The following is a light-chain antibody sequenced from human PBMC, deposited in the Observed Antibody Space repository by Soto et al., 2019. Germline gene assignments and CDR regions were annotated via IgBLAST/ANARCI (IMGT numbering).Light chain of an antibody. CDR3: SLYTSSSTPYV. Sequence: QSVLTQPASVSGSPGQSITISCTGTSSDVGGYNYVSWYQQHPVKAPKLMIYDVTNRPSGVSDRFSGSKPGNTASLTISGLQAEDEADYYCSLYTSSSTPYVFGTGTKVTVL. V-gene: IGLV2-14*01. CDR1: SSDVGGYNY. CDR2: DVT. J-gene: IGLJ1*01.